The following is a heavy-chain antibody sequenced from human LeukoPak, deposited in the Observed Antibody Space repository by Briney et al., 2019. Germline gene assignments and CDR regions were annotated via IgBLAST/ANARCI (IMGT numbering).Heavy chain of an antibody. CDR3: AREPGRGYSYEGDY. Sequence: GRSLRLSCAASGFTFSSYAMHWVRQAPGKGLEWVSSISSSSSYIYYADSVKGRFTISRDNAKNSLYLQMNSLRAEDTAVYYCAREPGRGYSYEGDYWGQGTLVTVSS. V-gene: IGHV3-21*01. D-gene: IGHD5-18*01. CDR1: GFTFSSYA. J-gene: IGHJ4*02. CDR2: ISSSSSYI.